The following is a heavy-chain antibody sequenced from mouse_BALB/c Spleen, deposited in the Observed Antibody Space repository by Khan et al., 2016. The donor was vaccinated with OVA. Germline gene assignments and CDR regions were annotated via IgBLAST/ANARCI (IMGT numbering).Heavy chain of an antibody. V-gene: IGHV5-6*01. Sequence: EVELVESGGDLVKPGGSLKLSCAASGFTFSTYGMSWVRQTPDKRLEWVATVSTGGGYTYYPDSVKGRFTISRDNAKNTLYLQMSGLESEDTAMFYCTRRAYYYDSEGFAYWGQGTLVTVSA. CDR1: GFTFSTYG. CDR3: TRRAYYYDSEGFAY. CDR2: VSTGGGYT. D-gene: IGHD1-1*01. J-gene: IGHJ3*01.